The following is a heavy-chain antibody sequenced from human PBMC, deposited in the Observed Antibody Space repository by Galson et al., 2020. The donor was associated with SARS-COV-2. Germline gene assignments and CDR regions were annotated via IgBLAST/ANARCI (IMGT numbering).Heavy chain of an antibody. J-gene: IGHJ6*02. CDR1: GFSLSTSGMC. CDR3: ARTHMAAASGVGMDV. V-gene: IGHV2-70*11. D-gene: IGHD6-13*01. Sequence: SGPTLVKPTQTLTLTCTFSGFSLSTSGMCVSWIRQPPGKALEWLARIDWDDDKYYSTSLKTRLTISKDTSKNQVVLTMTNMDPVDTATYYCARTHMAAASGVGMDVWGQGTTVTVSS. CDR2: IDWDDDK.